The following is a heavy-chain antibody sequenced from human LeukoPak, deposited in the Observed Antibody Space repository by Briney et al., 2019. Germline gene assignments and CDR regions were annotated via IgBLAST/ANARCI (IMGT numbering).Heavy chain of an antibody. Sequence: SVKVSCKASGGTFSSYAISWVRQAPGQGLEWMGRIIPILGIANYAQKFQGRVTITADKSTSTAYMELSSLRSEDTAVYYCARDRGELHSGFDYWGQGTLVTVSS. CDR3: ARDRGELHSGFDY. D-gene: IGHD1-26*01. CDR2: IIPILGIA. CDR1: GGTFSSYA. V-gene: IGHV1-69*04. J-gene: IGHJ4*02.